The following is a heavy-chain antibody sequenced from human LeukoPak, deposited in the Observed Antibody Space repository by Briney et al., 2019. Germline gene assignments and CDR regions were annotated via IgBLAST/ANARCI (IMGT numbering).Heavy chain of an antibody. D-gene: IGHD2-15*01. CDR2: IYPGDSDT. CDR3: ARPYSVPGGYFDY. Sequence: GESLQSSCKGSGYSFTSYWIGWVRPMPGKGLEWRGIIYPGDSDTRYSPSFQGQVTISADKSISTAYLQWSSLKASDTAMYYCARPYSVPGGYFDYWGQGTLVTVSS. CDR1: GYSFTSYW. V-gene: IGHV5-51*01. J-gene: IGHJ4*02.